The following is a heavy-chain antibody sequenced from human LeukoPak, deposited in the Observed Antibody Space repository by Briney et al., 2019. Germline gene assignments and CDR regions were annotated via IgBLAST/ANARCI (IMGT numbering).Heavy chain of an antibody. Sequence: ASVKVSCKASGYTFTGYYMHWVRQAPGQGLEWMGWINPNSGGTNYAQKFQGRVTMTRDTSISTAYMELSRLRSDDTAVYNCASFMYYDILTGYYTGLRFDPWGQGTLVTVSS. J-gene: IGHJ5*02. CDR1: GYTFTGYY. V-gene: IGHV1-2*02. CDR2: INPNSGGT. CDR3: ASFMYYDILTGYYTGLRFDP. D-gene: IGHD3-9*01.